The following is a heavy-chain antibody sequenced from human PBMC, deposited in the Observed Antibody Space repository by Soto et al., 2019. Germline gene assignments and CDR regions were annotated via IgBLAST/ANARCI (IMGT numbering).Heavy chain of an antibody. CDR3: ARDTSLLSFGDVPLTPYEGFDY. CDR1: GFTFSSYA. D-gene: IGHD3-10*01. V-gene: IGHV3-30-3*01. J-gene: IGHJ4*02. Sequence: PGRSLRLSCAASGFTFSSYAMHWVRQAPGKGLEWVAVISYDGSNKYYADSVKGRFTISRDNSKNTLYLQMNSLRAEDTAVYYCARDTSLLSFGDVPLTPYEGFDYWGQGTLVTVSS. CDR2: ISYDGSNK.